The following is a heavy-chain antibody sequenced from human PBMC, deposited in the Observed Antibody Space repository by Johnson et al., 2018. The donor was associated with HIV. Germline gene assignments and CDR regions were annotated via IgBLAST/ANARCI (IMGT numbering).Heavy chain of an antibody. CDR2: IYSGGST. V-gene: IGHV3-66*03. Sequence: VQLVESGGGLIQPGGSLRLSCAASGFTVSSNYMSWVRQAPGKGLEWVSVIYSGGSTYYADSVKGRFTISRDNSKNTLYLQMNSLRAEDTAVYYCAKGGSAVALAFDIWGQGTMVTVSS. CDR1: GFTVSSNY. CDR3: AKGGSAVALAFDI. J-gene: IGHJ3*02. D-gene: IGHD6-19*01.